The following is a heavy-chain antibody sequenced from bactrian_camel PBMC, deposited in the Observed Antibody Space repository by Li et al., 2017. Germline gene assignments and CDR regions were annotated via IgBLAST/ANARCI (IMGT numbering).Heavy chain of an antibody. V-gene: IGHV3-2*01. J-gene: IGHJ6*01. D-gene: IGHD1*01. Sequence: HVQLVESGGGLVQPGGSLRLSCVGSGFTFSDYYMSWVRQAPGQHLQWVSSIYADGSRTDYHWSVKGRFTISRDNAKNTVYLQMNSLQSEDTALYYCATPVGGNWNKCFASWGPGTQVTVS. CDR3: ATPVGGNWNKCFAS. CDR2: IYADGSRT. CDR1: GFTFSDYY.